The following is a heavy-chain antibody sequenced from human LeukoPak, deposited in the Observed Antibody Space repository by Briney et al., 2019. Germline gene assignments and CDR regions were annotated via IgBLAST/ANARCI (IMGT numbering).Heavy chain of an antibody. D-gene: IGHD6-19*01. CDR3: AKTTVGYSSGRYPGWPADC. CDR2: ISGSVGST. CDR1: GFTFSSFA. V-gene: IGHV3-23*01. Sequence: GGSLRLSFAAPGFTFSSFAMSWVRQVPGKGLEWVSAISGSVGSTYYADSVKGRFTIPRDNSKNTLYLQMNTLAADDTAVYYCAKTTVGYSSGRYPGWPADCWGQGTLVTVSS. J-gene: IGHJ4*02.